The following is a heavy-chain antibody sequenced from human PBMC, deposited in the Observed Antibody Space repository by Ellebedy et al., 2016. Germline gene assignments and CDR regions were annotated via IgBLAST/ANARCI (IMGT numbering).Heavy chain of an antibody. D-gene: IGHD1-1*01. CDR1: GFTFSNYA. Sequence: GGSLRLSCAASGFTFSNYALSWVRQAPGKGLEWVSYISSSSSYIYYADSVKGRFIISRDNAQNSLYLQMNSLRAEDTAVYYCARGNEDLSSFDYWGQGTLVTVST. J-gene: IGHJ4*02. V-gene: IGHV3-21*01. CDR3: ARGNEDLSSFDY. CDR2: ISSSSSYI.